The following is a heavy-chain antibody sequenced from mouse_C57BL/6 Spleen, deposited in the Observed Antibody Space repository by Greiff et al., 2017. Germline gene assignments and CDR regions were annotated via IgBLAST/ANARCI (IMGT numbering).Heavy chain of an antibody. D-gene: IGHD1-1*01. Sequence: QVQLKQSGPELVKPGASVKISCKASGYAFSSSWMNWVKQRPGKGLEWIGRIYPGDGDTNYNGKFKGKATLTADKSSSTAYMQLSSLTSEDSAVYFCALRYQYYFDYWGQGTTLTVSS. J-gene: IGHJ2*01. CDR1: GYAFSSSW. CDR3: ALRYQYYFDY. CDR2: IYPGDGDT. V-gene: IGHV1-82*01.